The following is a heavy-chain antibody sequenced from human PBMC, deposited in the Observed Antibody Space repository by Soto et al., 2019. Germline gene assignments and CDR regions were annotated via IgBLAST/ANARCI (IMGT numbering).Heavy chain of an antibody. CDR2: ISSSGSTI. Sequence: PGGSLRLSCAASGFTFSSYEMNWVRQAPGKGLEWVPYISSSGSTIYYADSAKGRFTISRDNAKNSLYLQMNSLRAEDTAVYYCARVKIGDYYDSSGYPLWGQGTLVTVSS. D-gene: IGHD3-22*01. CDR1: GFTFSSYE. J-gene: IGHJ4*02. CDR3: ARVKIGDYYDSSGYPL. V-gene: IGHV3-48*03.